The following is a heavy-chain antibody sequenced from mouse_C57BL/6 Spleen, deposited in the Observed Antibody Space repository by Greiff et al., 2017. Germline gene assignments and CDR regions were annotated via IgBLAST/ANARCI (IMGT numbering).Heavy chain of an antibody. CDR3: ARGDYYGSSYDAMDY. CDR2: IYPGSGST. V-gene: IGHV1-55*01. D-gene: IGHD1-1*01. CDR1: GYTFTSYW. J-gene: IGHJ4*01. Sequence: VQLQQPGAELVKPGASVKMSCKASGYTFTSYWITWVKQRPGQGLEWIGDIYPGSGSTNYNEKFKSKATLTVDTSTSTAYMQLSSLTSEDSAVYDCARGDYYGSSYDAMDYWGQGTSVTVSS.